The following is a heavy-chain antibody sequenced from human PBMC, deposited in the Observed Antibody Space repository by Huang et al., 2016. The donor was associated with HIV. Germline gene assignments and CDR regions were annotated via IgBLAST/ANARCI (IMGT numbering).Heavy chain of an antibody. V-gene: IGHV1-69*13. CDR1: GGTFSSYA. J-gene: IGHJ5*02. D-gene: IGHD5-18*01. CDR3: ARTAYSYGFRQGYNWFDP. CDR2: IIPILGTA. Sequence: QVLLVQSGAEVRKPGSSVKVSCTAFGGTFSSYAISGVRQAPGQGLEWMGGIIPILGTANYTQKFQGRVTITVDESTNTGYMELTRLTSEDTAVYYCARTAYSYGFRQGYNWFDPWGQGTPVTVSS.